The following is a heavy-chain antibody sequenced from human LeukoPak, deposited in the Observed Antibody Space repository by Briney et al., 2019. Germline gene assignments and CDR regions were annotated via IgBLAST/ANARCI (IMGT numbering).Heavy chain of an antibody. D-gene: IGHD6-19*01. CDR1: GFTFSSYS. CDR2: ISSSGSYI. V-gene: IGHV3-21*03. Sequence: GPLRLSCAASGFTFSSYSMNWVRQAPGKGLEWVSSISSSGSYIYYADSVKGRFTISRDNSKNSLYLQMNSLRTEDTALYYCAKGNSRAVSAFFDYWGKGTLVTV. CDR3: AKGNSRAVSAFFDY. J-gene: IGHJ4*02.